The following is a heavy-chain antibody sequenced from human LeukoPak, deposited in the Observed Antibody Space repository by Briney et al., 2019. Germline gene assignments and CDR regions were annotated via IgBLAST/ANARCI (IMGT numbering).Heavy chain of an antibody. CDR3: ARGPGPKRLRFLEWLPNDDY. J-gene: IGHJ4*02. Sequence: GASVNVSCKASGGTFSSYAISWVRQAPGQGLEWMGGIIPIFGTANYAQKFQGRVTITADESTSTAYMELSSLRSEDTAVYYCARGPGPKRLRFLEWLPNDDYWGQGTLVTVSS. D-gene: IGHD3-3*01. CDR1: GGTFSSYA. V-gene: IGHV1-69*13. CDR2: IIPIFGTA.